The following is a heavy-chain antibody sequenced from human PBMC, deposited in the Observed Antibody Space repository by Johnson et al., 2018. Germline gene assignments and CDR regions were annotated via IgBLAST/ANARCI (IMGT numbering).Heavy chain of an antibody. CDR3: ARGGGADYYYGMDV. Sequence: QVQLQESGPGLVKPSETLSLTCTVSGGSISSYYWSWIRQPPGKGLEWIGYIYYSGSTNYNPSLKSRVPISVDTSKNQFSLKLGSVPAADTAVYYCARGGGADYYYGMDVWGQGTTVTVSS. CDR2: IYYSGST. J-gene: IGHJ6*02. CDR1: GGSISSYY. D-gene: IGHD1-26*01. V-gene: IGHV4-59*01.